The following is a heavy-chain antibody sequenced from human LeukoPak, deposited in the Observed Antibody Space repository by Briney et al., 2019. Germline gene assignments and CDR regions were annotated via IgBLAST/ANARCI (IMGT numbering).Heavy chain of an antibody. D-gene: IGHD5-12*01. J-gene: IGHJ5*02. Sequence: GRSLRLSCAASGFTFSSYGMHWVRQAPGKGLEWVAVIWYDGSNKYYADSVKGRFTISRGNSKNTLYLQMNSLRAEDTAVYYCARAPNYDQFDPWGQGTLVTVSS. CDR2: IWYDGSNK. CDR3: ARAPNYDQFDP. CDR1: GFTFSSYG. V-gene: IGHV3-33*01.